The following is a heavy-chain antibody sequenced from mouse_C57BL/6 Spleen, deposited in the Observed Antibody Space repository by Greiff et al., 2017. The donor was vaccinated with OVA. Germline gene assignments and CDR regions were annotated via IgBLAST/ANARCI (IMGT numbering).Heavy chain of an antibody. CDR3: ARTDYYAMDY. Sequence: EVKVVESGGGLVKPGGSLKLSCAASGFTFSDYGMHWVRQAPEKGLEWVAYISSGSSTIYYADTVKGRFTISRDNDKNTLFLQMTSLRSEDTAMYYCARTDYYAMDYWGQGTSVTVSS. J-gene: IGHJ4*01. CDR2: ISSGSSTI. CDR1: GFTFSDYG. V-gene: IGHV5-17*01.